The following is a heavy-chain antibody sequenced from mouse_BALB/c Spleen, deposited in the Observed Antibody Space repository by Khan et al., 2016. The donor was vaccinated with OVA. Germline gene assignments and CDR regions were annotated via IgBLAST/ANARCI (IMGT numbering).Heavy chain of an antibody. D-gene: IGHD1-1*01. CDR3: AKGNYYGDAMDY. CDR1: GYSITSNYA. V-gene: IGHV3-2*02. Sequence: EVQLQESGPGLVKPSQSLSLTCTVTGYSITSNYAWNWIRQFPGNKLEWMGYISYSGSTNYNPSLKSRISITRDTSKNQFFLQLNSVTTEDTAPXYCAKGNYYGDAMDYWGQGTSITVSS. J-gene: IGHJ4*01. CDR2: ISYSGST.